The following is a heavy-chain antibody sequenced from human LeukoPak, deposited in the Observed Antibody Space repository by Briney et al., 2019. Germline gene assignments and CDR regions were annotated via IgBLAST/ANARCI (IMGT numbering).Heavy chain of an antibody. Sequence: GGSLRLSCAASGFTFSSYAMSWVRQAPGKGLEWVSAISGSGGSTYYADSVKGRFTISRDNSKNTLYLQMNSLRAEDTAVYYCAKGLDIVAVVAATFGYWGQGTLVTVSS. CDR2: ISGSGGST. V-gene: IGHV3-23*01. J-gene: IGHJ4*02. D-gene: IGHD2-15*01. CDR3: AKGLDIVAVVAATFGY. CDR1: GFTFSSYA.